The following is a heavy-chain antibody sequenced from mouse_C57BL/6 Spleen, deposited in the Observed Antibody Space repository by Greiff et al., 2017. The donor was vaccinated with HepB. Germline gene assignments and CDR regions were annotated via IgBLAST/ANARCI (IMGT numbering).Heavy chain of an antibody. V-gene: IGHV5-6*01. D-gene: IGHD1-1*01. Sequence: EVKLQESGGDLVKPGGSLKLSCAASGFTFSSYGMSWVRQTPDKRLEWVATISSGGSYTYYPDSVKGRFTISRDNAKNTLYLQMSSLKSEDTAMYYCARHITTVVGYFDYWGQGTTLTVSS. J-gene: IGHJ2*01. CDR1: GFTFSSYG. CDR3: ARHITTVVGYFDY. CDR2: ISSGGSYT.